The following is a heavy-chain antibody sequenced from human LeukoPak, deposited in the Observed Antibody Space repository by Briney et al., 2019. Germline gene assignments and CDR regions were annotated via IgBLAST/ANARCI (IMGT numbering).Heavy chain of an antibody. CDR3: ARDRYYYDSSGYYIFDY. Sequence: SETLSLTCTVSGGSISSYYWSWIRQPPGKGLEWIGYVYYSGNTNYNPSLKSRVTMSVDTSKNQFSLKLSSVTAADTAVYYCARDRYYYDSSGYYIFDYWGQGTLVTVSS. D-gene: IGHD3-22*01. CDR2: VYYSGNT. J-gene: IGHJ4*02. V-gene: IGHV4-59*12. CDR1: GGSISSYY.